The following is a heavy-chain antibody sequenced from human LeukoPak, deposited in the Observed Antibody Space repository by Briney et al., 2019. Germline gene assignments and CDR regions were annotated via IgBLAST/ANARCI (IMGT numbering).Heavy chain of an antibody. D-gene: IGHD3-22*01. J-gene: IGHJ4*02. V-gene: IGHV3-9*01. CDR2: ISWNSGSI. CDR1: GFTFDDYA. CDR3: AKDYDSSGYYKFDH. Sequence: PGGSLRLSCAASGFTFDDYAMHWVRQAPGKGLEWVSGISWNSGSIGYADSVKGRFTISRDNAKNSLYLQMNSLRAEDTALYYCAKDYDSSGYYKFDHWGQGTLVTVSS.